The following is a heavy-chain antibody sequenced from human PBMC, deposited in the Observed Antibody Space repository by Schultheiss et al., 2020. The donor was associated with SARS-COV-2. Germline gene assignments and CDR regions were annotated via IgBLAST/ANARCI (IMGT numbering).Heavy chain of an antibody. D-gene: IGHD3-22*01. CDR1: GGSMNSYY. V-gene: IGHV4-59*12. CDR3: ARMAFDSSGYYPNWFDP. CDR2: IFYSGST. Sequence: SETLSLTCTVSGGSMNSYYWSWIRQSPGKKLEWIGYIFYSGSTNYNPSLKSRVTTSVDTSKNQFSLKLSSVTAADTAVYYCARMAFDSSGYYPNWFDPWGQGTLVTVSS. J-gene: IGHJ5*02.